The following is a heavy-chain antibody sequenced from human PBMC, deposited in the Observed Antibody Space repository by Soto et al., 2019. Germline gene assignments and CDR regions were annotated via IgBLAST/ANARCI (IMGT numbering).Heavy chain of an antibody. V-gene: IGHV4-59*01. J-gene: IGHJ6*02. Sequence: QVQLQESGPGLVKPSETLSLTCTVSGGSIGSYYWNWIRQPPGKGLEWIGYIYYSGSTNYNPSLMSRVTIPVDSSKNQFSLKLSSVTAADTAVYYCARDGGFYYGMDVWGQGTTVTVSS. CDR1: GGSIGSYY. D-gene: IGHD3-3*01. CDR3: ARDGGFYYGMDV. CDR2: IYYSGST.